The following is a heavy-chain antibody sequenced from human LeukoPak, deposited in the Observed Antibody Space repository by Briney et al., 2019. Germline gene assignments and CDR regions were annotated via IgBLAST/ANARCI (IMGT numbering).Heavy chain of an antibody. V-gene: IGHV3-74*01. CDR3: ARDRMATIHFDY. J-gene: IGHJ4*02. CDR2: INSDGSST. D-gene: IGHD5-24*01. CDR1: GFTFSGYW. Sequence: GGSLRLSCAASGFTFSGYWMHWVRQAPGKGLVWVSRINSDGSSTSYADSVKGRFTISRDNAKNTLYLQMNSLRAEDTAVYYCARDRMATIHFDYWGQGTLVTVSS.